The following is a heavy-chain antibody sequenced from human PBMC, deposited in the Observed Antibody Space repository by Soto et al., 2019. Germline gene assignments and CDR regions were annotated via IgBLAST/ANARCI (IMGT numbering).Heavy chain of an antibody. CDR1: GGSITSSY. Sequence: PSETLSLTCTVSGGSITSSYWSWIRRPPGKGLEWIAYIYDTGISGYTPSTSYNPSLKSRVTMSVDTSKSQFSLKLTSVTAADTAVYYCARGEDAFFYHGLDVWGQGITVTVSS. J-gene: IGHJ6*02. CDR2: IYDTGISGYTPST. V-gene: IGHV4-59*01. CDR3: ARGEDAFFYHGLDV.